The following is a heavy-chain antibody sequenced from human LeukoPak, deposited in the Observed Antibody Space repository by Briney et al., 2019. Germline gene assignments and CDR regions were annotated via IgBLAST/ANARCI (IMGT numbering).Heavy chain of an antibody. Sequence: GESLKISCKGSGYSFTSYWIGWVRQMPGKGLEWMGIIHPGDSETRYSPSFQGQVTISADKSINTAYLQWSSLEASDTATYYCAKQGGSGWSYYWGQGTLVTVSS. D-gene: IGHD6-19*01. CDR2: IHPGDSET. V-gene: IGHV5-51*01. CDR1: GYSFTSYW. J-gene: IGHJ4*02. CDR3: AKQGGSGWSYY.